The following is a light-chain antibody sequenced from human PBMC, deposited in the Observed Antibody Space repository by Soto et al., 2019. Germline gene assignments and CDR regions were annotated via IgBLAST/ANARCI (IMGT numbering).Light chain of an antibody. J-gene: IGKJ3*01. CDR3: QKWSSVPL. Sequence: DIQMTQSPSSLSASVGDRVTITCRASQGISNYIAWYQQKPGKAPKLLIYAASTLQSGVPSRFSGSRYGTDFTLTINSLQPEYGATYFCQKWSSVPLLGHGNNVDIK. V-gene: IGKV1-27*01. CDR1: QGISNY. CDR2: AAS.